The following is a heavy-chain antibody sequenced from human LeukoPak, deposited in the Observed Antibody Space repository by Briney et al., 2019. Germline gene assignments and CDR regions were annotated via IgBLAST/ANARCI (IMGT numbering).Heavy chain of an antibody. Sequence: ASVKVSCKASGYTFTGYYMHWVRQAPGQGLEWMGWINPNSGGTNYAQKFQGRVTMTRDTSISTAYMELSRLRSDDTAVYYCARGYDSSGYYLLYYYYMDVRGKGTTVTVSS. D-gene: IGHD3-22*01. CDR2: INPNSGGT. CDR3: ARGYDSSGYYLLYYYYMDV. CDR1: GYTFTGYY. J-gene: IGHJ6*03. V-gene: IGHV1-2*02.